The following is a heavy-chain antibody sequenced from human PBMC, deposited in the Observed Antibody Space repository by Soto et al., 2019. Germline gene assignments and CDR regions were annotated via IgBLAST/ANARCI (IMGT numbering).Heavy chain of an antibody. V-gene: IGHV1-46*03. CDR1: GYTFTSHY. CDR2: INPSGGST. CDR3: AKGRGLPDAFDI. Sequence: QVQLVQSGAEVKKPGASVKVSCKASGYTFTSHYMHWVRQAPGQGLEWMGIINPSGGSTSYAQKFQGSVTMTRDTSTSTVYMELSSLRSEDTAVYYCAKGRGLPDAFDIWGQGTMVTVSS. J-gene: IGHJ3*02. D-gene: IGHD3-10*01.